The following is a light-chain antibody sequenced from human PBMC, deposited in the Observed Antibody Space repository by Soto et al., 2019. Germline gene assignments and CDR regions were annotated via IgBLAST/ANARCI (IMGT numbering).Light chain of an antibody. V-gene: IGLV6-57*03. Sequence: NFMLTQPLSVSESPGKTVTISCTRSSGSIASGYVQWYQQRPGSAPTSLIYEDNQRPSGVPDRFSGSIDTSSNSASLTISGLKTEDEADHYCQSYHSSYPYVFGTGTKLTVL. J-gene: IGLJ1*01. CDR2: EDN. CDR1: SGSIASGY. CDR3: QSYHSSYPYV.